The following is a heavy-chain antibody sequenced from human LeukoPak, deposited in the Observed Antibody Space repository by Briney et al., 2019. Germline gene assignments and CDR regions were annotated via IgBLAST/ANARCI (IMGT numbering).Heavy chain of an antibody. CDR1: GLTFSPYS. CDR2: ISSSSSYI. Sequence: GVSLRLSCVASGLTFSPYSMNWVRQAPGKGLEWVSSISSSSSYIYYADSVKGRFTISRDNAKNSLYLQMNSLRAEDTAVYYCARMLGVAVAADYWGQGTLVTVSS. CDR3: ARMLGVAVAADY. J-gene: IGHJ4*02. V-gene: IGHV3-21*01. D-gene: IGHD6-19*01.